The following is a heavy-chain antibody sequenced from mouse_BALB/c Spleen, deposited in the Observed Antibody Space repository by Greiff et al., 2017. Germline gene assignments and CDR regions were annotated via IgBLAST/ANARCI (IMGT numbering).Heavy chain of an antibody. CDR2: ISDGGSYT. J-gene: IGHJ3*01. Sequence: EVKVVESGGGLVKPGGSLKLSCAASGFTFSDYYMYWVRQTPEKRLEWVATISDGGSYTYYPDSVKGRFTISRDNAKNNLYLQMSSLKSEDTAMYYCARDTYDYDEAYWGQGTLVTVSA. V-gene: IGHV5-4*02. CDR3: ARDTYDYDEAY. CDR1: GFTFSDYY. D-gene: IGHD2-4*01.